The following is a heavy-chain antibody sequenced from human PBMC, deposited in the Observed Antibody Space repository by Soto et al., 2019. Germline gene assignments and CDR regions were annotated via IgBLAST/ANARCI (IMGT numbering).Heavy chain of an antibody. V-gene: IGHV4-59*01. CDR2: IYYSGRT. Sequence: SETLSLTCTVSDASISSYYWSWIRQPPGKGLEWIGYIYYSGRTNYNPSLKSRVTLLVDTSKNQFSLKLSSVTAADTAVYYCARVLHPYDSSGYWFDYWGQGTLVTVSS. CDR1: DASISSYY. D-gene: IGHD3-22*01. CDR3: ARVLHPYDSSGYWFDY. J-gene: IGHJ4*02.